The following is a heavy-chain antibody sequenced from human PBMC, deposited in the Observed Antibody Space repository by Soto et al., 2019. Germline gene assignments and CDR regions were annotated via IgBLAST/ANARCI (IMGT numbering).Heavy chain of an antibody. CDR3: ARDSRPDRYNDNWFDP. CDR2: ISSSSSYI. V-gene: IGHV3-21*01. D-gene: IGHD1-1*01. Sequence: PGGSLRLSCAASGFTFSSYSMNWVRQAPGKGLEWVSSISSSSSYIYYADSVKGRFTISRDNAKNSLYLQMNSLRAEDTAVYYCARDSRPDRYNDNWFDPWGQGTLVTVSS. J-gene: IGHJ5*02. CDR1: GFTFSSYS.